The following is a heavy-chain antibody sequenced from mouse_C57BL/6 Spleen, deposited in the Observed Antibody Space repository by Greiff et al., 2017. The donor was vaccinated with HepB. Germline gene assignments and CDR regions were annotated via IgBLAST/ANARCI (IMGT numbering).Heavy chain of an antibody. Sequence: QVQLQQSGAELVRPGASVTLSCKASGYTFTDYEMHWVKQTPVHGLEWIGAIDPETGGTAYNQKFKGKAILTADKSSSTAYMELRSLTSEDSAVYYCTRLLEGSSSVAMDYWGQGTSVTVSS. CDR1: GYTFTDYE. CDR2: IDPETGGT. CDR3: TRLLEGSSSVAMDY. J-gene: IGHJ4*01. V-gene: IGHV1-15*01. D-gene: IGHD1-1*01.